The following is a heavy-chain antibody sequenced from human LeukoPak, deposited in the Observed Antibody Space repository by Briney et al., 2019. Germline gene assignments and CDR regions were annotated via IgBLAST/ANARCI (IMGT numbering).Heavy chain of an antibody. CDR2: ISVYNGNT. D-gene: IGHD3-9*01. V-gene: IGHV1-18*01. Sequence: GASVKVSCKASGYTFTSYGISWVRQAPGQGLEWMGWISVYNGNTNYAQKLQGRVTWTTDTSTSTAYMELRSLRSDDTAVYYCARDRRDILTGPQSSDAFDIWGQGTMVTVSS. J-gene: IGHJ3*02. CDR1: GYTFTSYG. CDR3: ARDRRDILTGPQSSDAFDI.